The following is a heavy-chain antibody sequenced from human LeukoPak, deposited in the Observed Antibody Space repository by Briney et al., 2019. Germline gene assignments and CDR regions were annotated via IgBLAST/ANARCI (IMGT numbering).Heavy chain of an antibody. J-gene: IGHJ4*02. CDR3: ARVSTGSEYFDY. CDR1: GFTFSTFT. CDR2: ISSGSSTI. V-gene: IGHV3-48*04. Sequence: GGSLRLSCAASGFTFSTFTMNWVRQAPGKGLEWVSYISSGSSTIFSADSVKGRFTTSRDNAKNSLFLQMNSLRAEDTAVYYCARVSTGSEYFDYWGQGTLVTVSS.